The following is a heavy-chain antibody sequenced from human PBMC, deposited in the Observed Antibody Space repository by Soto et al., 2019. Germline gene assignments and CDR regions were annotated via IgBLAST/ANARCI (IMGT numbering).Heavy chain of an antibody. CDR2: IYYSGST. J-gene: IGHJ5*02. CDR1: GGSISSGGYY. Sequence: QVQLQESGPGLVKPSQTLSLTCTVSGGSISSGGYYWSWIRQHPGKGLGWIGYIYYSGSTYYNPSPNSRCTRSVDSSKNQFSLELSSVTAADTAVYCCARSIDPWGQGTLVTVSS. V-gene: IGHV4-31*03. CDR3: ARSIDP.